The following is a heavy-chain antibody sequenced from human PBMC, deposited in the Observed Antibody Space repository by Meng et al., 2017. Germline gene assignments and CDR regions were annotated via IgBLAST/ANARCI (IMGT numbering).Heavy chain of an antibody. D-gene: IGHD1-1*01. CDR1: GLTFNNYW. J-gene: IGHJ4*02. Sequence: VQLAVTGVVSVRPGGSLILSVEAAGLTFNNYWMTWVRQVPGKGLVWVSRISGDGSITNYADSVKGRFTISRDNAKNTLYLQMNSLRPEDTAVYYCLDEAPRSDYWGQGSLVTVSS. V-gene: IGHV3-74*01. CDR2: ISGDGSIT. CDR3: LDEAPRSDY.